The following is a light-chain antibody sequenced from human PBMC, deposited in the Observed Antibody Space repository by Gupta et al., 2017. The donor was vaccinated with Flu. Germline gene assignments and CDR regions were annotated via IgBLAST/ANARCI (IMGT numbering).Light chain of an antibody. CDR1: QSISSY. J-gene: IGKJ2*01. Sequence: SSLSASVGDRVTITCRASQSISSYLNWYQQKPGKAPKLLIYAASSLQSGVPSRFSGSGSGTDFTLTISSRQPEDFATYYCQQSDSNPMYTFGQGTKLEIK. CDR2: AAS. V-gene: IGKV1-39*01. CDR3: QQSDSNPMYT.